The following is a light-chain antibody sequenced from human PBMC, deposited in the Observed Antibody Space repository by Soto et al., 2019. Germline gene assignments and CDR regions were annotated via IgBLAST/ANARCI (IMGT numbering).Light chain of an antibody. CDR3: QQSYTTPRIT. Sequence: DIQMTQSPSSLSAYIGDSVIITCRASQDIGTYLNWYQHKPGKAPKHLIYAASSLQTGVPSRFTGSGSGTEFTLTIDSLQPEDFATYYCQQSYTTPRITFGQGTRLEIK. V-gene: IGKV1-39*01. CDR1: QDIGTY. CDR2: AAS. J-gene: IGKJ5*01.